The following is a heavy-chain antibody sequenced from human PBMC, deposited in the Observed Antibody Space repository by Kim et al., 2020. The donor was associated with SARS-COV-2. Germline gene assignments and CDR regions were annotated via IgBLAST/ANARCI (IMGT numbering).Heavy chain of an antibody. CDR2: IRGRDGTI. V-gene: IGHV3-23*01. J-gene: IGHJ4*01. D-gene: IGHD6-13*01. CDR1: GFAFADYA. CDR3: AKDLPLSTGSWPPFYYF. Sequence: GGSLRLSCATSGFAFADYAMNWVRQAPGKGLAWVSTIRGRDGTIYYSDSVKGRFTISRDNSKNTPYLQMDSLRADDTALYFCAKDLPLSTGSWPPFYYF.